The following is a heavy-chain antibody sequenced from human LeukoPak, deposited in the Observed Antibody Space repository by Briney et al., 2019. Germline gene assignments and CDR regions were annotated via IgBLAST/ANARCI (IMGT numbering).Heavy chain of an antibody. V-gene: IGHV1-3*01. Sequence: ASVNVSCKASGYTFSSYAMQWVRQAPGQRLEWMGWINAGNGDTKYAQKFQGRVTITRDTSASTAYMDLSSLRSEDTAVYYCAIHCTGGSCSRSYYFDYWGQGTLVTVSS. CDR1: GYTFSSYA. CDR3: AIHCTGGSCSRSYYFDY. J-gene: IGHJ4*02. D-gene: IGHD2-15*01. CDR2: INAGNGDT.